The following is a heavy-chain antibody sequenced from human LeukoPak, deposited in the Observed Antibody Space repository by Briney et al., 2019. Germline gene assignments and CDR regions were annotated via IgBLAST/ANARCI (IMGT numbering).Heavy chain of an antibody. CDR2: INPSGGST. J-gene: IGHJ3*02. Sequence: ASVEVSCKASGYTFTGYYMHWVRQAPGQGLEWMGIINPSGGSTSYAQKFQGRVTMTRDMSTSTVYMELSSLRSEDTAVYYCARDRGGTGGGDAFDIWGQGTMVTVSS. D-gene: IGHD2-15*01. CDR3: ARDRGGTGGGDAFDI. CDR1: GYTFTGYY. V-gene: IGHV1-46*01.